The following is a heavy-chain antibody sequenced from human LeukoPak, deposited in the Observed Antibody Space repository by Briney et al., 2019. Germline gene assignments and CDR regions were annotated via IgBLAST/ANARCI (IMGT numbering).Heavy chain of an antibody. D-gene: IGHD3-22*01. CDR2: INHSGST. CDR1: GGSFSGYY. J-gene: IGHJ4*02. Sequence: PSETLSLTCAVYGGSFSGYYWSWIRQPPGKGLEWIGEINHSGSTNYNPSLKSRVTISVDTSKNQFSLKLSSVTAADTAVYYCARSLDYYDSSGYYYWGQGTLVTVSS. V-gene: IGHV4-34*01. CDR3: ARSLDYYDSSGYYY.